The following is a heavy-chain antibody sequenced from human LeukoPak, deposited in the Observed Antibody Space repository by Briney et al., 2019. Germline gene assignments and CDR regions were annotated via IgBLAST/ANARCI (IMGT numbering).Heavy chain of an antibody. D-gene: IGHD3-10*01. CDR2: FYYSGNT. Sequence: SETLSLTCTVSGVSITHYWGWIRQPPGKGLEWIGSFYYSGNTYYNSSLESRVTISVDTSKNQFSLKLTSVTAADTAIYYCARHYGPWGQGTLVTVYS. J-gene: IGHJ5*02. CDR1: GVSITHY. V-gene: IGHV4-39*01. CDR3: ARHYGP.